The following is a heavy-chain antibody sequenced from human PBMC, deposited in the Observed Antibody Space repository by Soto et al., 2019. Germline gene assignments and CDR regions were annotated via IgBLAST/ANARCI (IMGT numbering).Heavy chain of an antibody. CDR2: IIPIFGTT. J-gene: IGHJ5*02. Sequence: QVQLVQSGAAVKKPGSSVKVSCKASGGTFSNYAITWVRQAPGQGLEWVGRIIPIFGTTNVAQKFQGRVTITADESTTXANMELSGRRSDDTAVYYCAKDGGAEGYFGNWLDPWGQGTLGTVSS. V-gene: IGHV1-69*15. CDR1: GGTFSNYA. D-gene: IGHD1-26*01. CDR3: AKDGGAEGYFGNWLDP.